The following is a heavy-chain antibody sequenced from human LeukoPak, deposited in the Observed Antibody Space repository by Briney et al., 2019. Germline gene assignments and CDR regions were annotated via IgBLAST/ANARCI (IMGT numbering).Heavy chain of an antibody. D-gene: IGHD3-10*01. CDR2: IRYDGSNK. J-gene: IGHJ4*02. Sequence: VRSVRLYCTASGFTFSSFGMHWVRQSPGKWLEWVAVIRYDGSNKYYADSVKGRFTISRDNSKNTLYLQMNSLRADDTAVYYCARIGSGSYYPDYWGQGTRVTVSS. V-gene: IGHV3-33*01. CDR1: GFTFSSFG. CDR3: ARIGSGSYYPDY.